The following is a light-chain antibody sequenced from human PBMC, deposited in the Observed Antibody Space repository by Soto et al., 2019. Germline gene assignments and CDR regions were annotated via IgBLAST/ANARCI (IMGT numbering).Light chain of an antibody. CDR3: QQRSNWPSYT. CDR1: QSVSSY. CDR2: DAS. J-gene: IGKJ2*01. Sequence: EIVLTQSPATLSLSPGERATLSCRASQSVSSYLAWYQQKPGQAPRLLIYDASNRATGIPARFSGSGSGTDFTLTISSLEPEDFAVYYCQQRSNWPSYTFGQGTKXEIK. V-gene: IGKV3-11*01.